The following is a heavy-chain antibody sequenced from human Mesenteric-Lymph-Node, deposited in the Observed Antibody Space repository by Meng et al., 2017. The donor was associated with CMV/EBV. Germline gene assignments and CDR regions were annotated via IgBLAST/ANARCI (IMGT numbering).Heavy chain of an antibody. CDR2: IDWDDDK. J-gene: IGHJ5*02. D-gene: IGHD3-10*01. V-gene: IGHV2-70D*14. CDR3: ARIPSGSHRFDP. Sequence: SGPTLVKPTQTLTLTCTFSGFSLSTYGMRVGWIRQPPGKALEWLARIDWDDDKFYSTSLKTRLTVSKDTSKNQVVLIMTNMDPVDTATYYCARIPSGSHRFDPWGQGTLVTVSS. CDR1: GFSLSTYGMR.